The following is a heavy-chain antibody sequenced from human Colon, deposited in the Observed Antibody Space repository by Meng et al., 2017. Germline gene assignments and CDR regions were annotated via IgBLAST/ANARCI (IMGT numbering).Heavy chain of an antibody. CDR2: MYHSGIT. J-gene: IGHJ4*02. CDR3: ARDNYDTGLGLFDY. Sequence: QVQLQESGPGLVKPSGTLSPTCAVSGSSISSSNWWSWVRQPPGKGLEWIGEMYHSGITNYNPSLKSRATISVDKSKNQFSLTLHSVTAADTAVYYCARDNYDTGLGLFDYWGQGTLVTVSS. CDR1: GSSISSSNW. D-gene: IGHD3-22*01. V-gene: IGHV4-4*02.